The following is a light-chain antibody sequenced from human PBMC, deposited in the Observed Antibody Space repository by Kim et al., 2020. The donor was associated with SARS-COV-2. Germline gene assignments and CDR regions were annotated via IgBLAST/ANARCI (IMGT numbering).Light chain of an antibody. J-gene: IGLJ3*02. Sequence: QSALTQPASVSGSPGQLITISCTGTSSDVGGYNYVSWYQQHPGKAPKLMIYDVSKRPSGVSNRFSGSKSGNTASLTISGLQAEDEADYYCSSYTSSNTLVFSGGTQLTVL. CDR3: SSYTSSNTLV. CDR2: DVS. CDR1: SSDVGGYNY. V-gene: IGLV2-14*01.